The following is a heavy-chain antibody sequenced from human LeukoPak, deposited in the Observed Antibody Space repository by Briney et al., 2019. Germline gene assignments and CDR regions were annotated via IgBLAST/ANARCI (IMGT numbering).Heavy chain of an antibody. CDR2: IYYSGST. J-gene: IGHJ4*02. CDR3: ARHGGGGESYPRVFDY. Sequence: SETLSLTCTVSGGSISPYYWSWIRQPPGRGLEWIGYIYYSGSTNYNPSLKSRVTISVDTSKNQFSLKLSSVTAADTAVYYCARHGGGGESYPRVFDYWGRGTLVTVSS. D-gene: IGHD1-26*01. CDR1: GGSISPYY. V-gene: IGHV4-59*08.